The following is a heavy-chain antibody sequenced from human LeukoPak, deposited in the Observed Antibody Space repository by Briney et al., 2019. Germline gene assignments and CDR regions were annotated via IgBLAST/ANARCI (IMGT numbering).Heavy chain of an antibody. CDR1: GFTFSSYA. CDR2: ISYDGSNK. J-gene: IGHJ4*02. V-gene: IGHV3-30-3*01. CDR3: ARDQTDY. Sequence: GGSLRLSCAASGFTFSSYAMHWVRQAPGKGLEWVAVISYDGSNKYYADSVKGQFTISRDNSKNTLYLQMNSLRAEDTAVYYCARDQTDYWGQGTLVTVSS.